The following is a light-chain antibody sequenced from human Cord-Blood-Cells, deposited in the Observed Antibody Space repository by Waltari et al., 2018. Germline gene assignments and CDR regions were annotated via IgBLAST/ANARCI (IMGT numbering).Light chain of an antibody. J-gene: IGKJ4*01. CDR3: QQYNSYPLT. V-gene: IGKV1-5*03. CDR1: QSISSW. CDR2: KAS. Sequence: DIQMTQSPSTLSASVGDRVTITCRASQSISSWLAWYQQKPGKAPKLLSYKASSLESGVPSRFSGSGSGTEFTLTISSLQPDDFATYDGQQYNSYPLTFGGGTKGEIK.